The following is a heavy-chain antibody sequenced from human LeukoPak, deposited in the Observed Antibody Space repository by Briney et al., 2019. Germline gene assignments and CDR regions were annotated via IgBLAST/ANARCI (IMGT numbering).Heavy chain of an antibody. CDR3: ATRNRVSLPYYYYYGMDV. Sequence: ASVTVSCTASGGTFSSYAISWVRQAPGQGLEWLGWINPNSGGTNYAQKFQGRVTMTRDTSISTAYMELSRLRSDDTAVYYCATRNRVSLPYYYYYGMDVWGQGTTVTVSS. CDR1: GGTFSSYA. J-gene: IGHJ6*02. D-gene: IGHD1-14*01. CDR2: INPNSGGT. V-gene: IGHV1-2*02.